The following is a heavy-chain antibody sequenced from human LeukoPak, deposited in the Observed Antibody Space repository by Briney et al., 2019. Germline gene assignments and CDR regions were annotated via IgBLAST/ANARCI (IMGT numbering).Heavy chain of an antibody. D-gene: IGHD5-24*01. CDR2: IYYSGST. CDR1: GGPISSYY. Sequence: SETLSLTCTVSGGPISSYYWSWIRQPPGKGLEWIGYIYYSGSTNYNPSLKSRVTISVDTSKNQFSLKLSSVTAADTAVYYCARTENYIPEDWFDPWGQGTLVTVSS. V-gene: IGHV4-59*08. CDR3: ARTENYIPEDWFDP. J-gene: IGHJ5*02.